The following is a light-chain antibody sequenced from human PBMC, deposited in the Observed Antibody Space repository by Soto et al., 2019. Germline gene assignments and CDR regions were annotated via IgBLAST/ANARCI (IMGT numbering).Light chain of an antibody. CDR1: QSIGIW. CDR2: TAS. J-gene: IGKJ1*01. V-gene: IGKV1-5*03. Sequence: IQMTQSPSTLSASVGDRVAITCRASQSIGIWLAWYQQKPGKAPRFLIYTASTLESGVPSRFSRSGSGTEFTLTISSLQPDDFATYYCQQYKDYSWTFGQGTNVEVK. CDR3: QQYKDYSWT.